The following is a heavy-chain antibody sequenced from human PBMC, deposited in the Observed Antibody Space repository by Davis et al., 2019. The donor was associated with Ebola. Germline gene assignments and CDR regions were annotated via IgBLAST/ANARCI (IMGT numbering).Heavy chain of an antibody. CDR2: ISWNSGSI. Sequence: SLKISCAASGSTFNDYAMHWVRQAPGKGLEWVSGISWNSGSIGYADSVKGRFTISRDNAKNSLYLQMNSLRVEDTAVYYCARDKAGSNYWGQGTLVTVSS. CDR3: ARDKAGSNY. J-gene: IGHJ4*02. CDR1: GSTFNDYA. V-gene: IGHV3-9*01.